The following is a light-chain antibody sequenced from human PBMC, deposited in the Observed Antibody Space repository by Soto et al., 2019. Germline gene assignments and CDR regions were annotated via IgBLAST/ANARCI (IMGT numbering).Light chain of an antibody. Sequence: EIVLTQSPGTLSLSPGEGATLSCRASQSVSSSYLAWYQQKPGQAPRLLIYGASSRATGIPDRFSGSGSGTDFTITISRLEPEDFAVYYCQQYSSSPQTFGQGTKVEIK. V-gene: IGKV3-20*01. CDR3: QQYSSSPQT. CDR2: GAS. CDR1: QSVSSSY. J-gene: IGKJ1*01.